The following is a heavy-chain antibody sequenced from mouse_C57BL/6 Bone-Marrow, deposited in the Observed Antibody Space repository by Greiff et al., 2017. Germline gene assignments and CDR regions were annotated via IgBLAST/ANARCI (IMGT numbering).Heavy chain of an antibody. CDR1: GYTFTSYW. CDR2: IHPNSGST. CDR3: ARSDYYGSRPFAY. J-gene: IGHJ3*01. Sequence: VQLQQPGAELVKPGASVKLSCKASGYTFTSYWMHWVKQRPGQGLAWIGMIHPNSGSTNYNEKFKSKATLTVDKSSSTAYMQLSSLTSEDSAVYYCARSDYYGSRPFAYWGQGTLVTVSA. D-gene: IGHD1-1*01. V-gene: IGHV1-64*01.